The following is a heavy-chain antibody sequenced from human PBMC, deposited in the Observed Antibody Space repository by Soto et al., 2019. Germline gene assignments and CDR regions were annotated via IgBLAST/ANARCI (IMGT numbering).Heavy chain of an antibody. D-gene: IGHD3-16*02. CDR2: IYYSGST. V-gene: IGHV4-30-4*01. Sequence: QVQLQESGPGLVKPSQTLSLTCTVSGGSISSGDYYWSWIRQPPGKGLAWIGYIYYSGSTYYNPSLKSRVTISVDTSKNQFSLKLSSVTAADTAVYYCARQGGVTFGGVIVEDYWGQGTLVTVSS. J-gene: IGHJ4*02. CDR1: GGSISSGDYY. CDR3: ARQGGVTFGGVIVEDY.